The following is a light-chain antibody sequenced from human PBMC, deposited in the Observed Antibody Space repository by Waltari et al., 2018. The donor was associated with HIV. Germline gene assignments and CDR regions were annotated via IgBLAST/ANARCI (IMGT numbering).Light chain of an antibody. Sequence: TQSPSSLSASVGDRVTLTCRTSQGISSALAWYQQIPGKAPKLLIYDASSLESGVPSRFSGSGSGADFTLTISSLQPEDFVTYYCQQFESFPYTFGQGTKLQIK. CDR3: QQFESFPYT. CDR2: DAS. V-gene: IGKV1-13*02. J-gene: IGKJ2*01. CDR1: QGISSA.